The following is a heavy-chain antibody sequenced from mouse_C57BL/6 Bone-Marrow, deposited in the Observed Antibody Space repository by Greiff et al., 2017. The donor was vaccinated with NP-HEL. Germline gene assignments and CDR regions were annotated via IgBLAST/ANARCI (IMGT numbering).Heavy chain of an antibody. J-gene: IGHJ1*03. CDR2: INPNNGGT. CDR3: ARHDGYFYWYFDV. V-gene: IGHV1-18*01. Sequence: VQLQQSGPELVKPGASVKIPCKASGYTFTDYNMDWVKQSHGKSLEWIGDINPNNGGTIYNQKFKGKATLTVDKSYSTAYMELRSLTSEDTAVYYCARHDGYFYWYFDVWGTGTTVTVSA. CDR1: GYTFTDYN. D-gene: IGHD2-3*01.